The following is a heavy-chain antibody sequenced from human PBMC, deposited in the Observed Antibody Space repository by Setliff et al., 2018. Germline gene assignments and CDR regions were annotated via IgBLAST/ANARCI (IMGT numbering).Heavy chain of an antibody. Sequence: GGSLRLSCAASGFIFSDHYLDWVRQAPGRGLEWVARTRDRAHSYSTEYAASAKGRFFISRDNSNNSLFLQMTNMDPVDTAAYYCAHDGKWSTVPLDYWGQGALVTVSS. D-gene: IGHD2-15*01. V-gene: IGHV3-72*01. CDR3: AHDGKWSTVPLDY. CDR2: TRDRAHSYST. J-gene: IGHJ4*02. CDR1: GFIFSDHY.